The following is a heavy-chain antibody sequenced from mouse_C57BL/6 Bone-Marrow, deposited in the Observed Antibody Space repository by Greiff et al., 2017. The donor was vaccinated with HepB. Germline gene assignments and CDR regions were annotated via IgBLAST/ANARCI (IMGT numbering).Heavy chain of an antibody. D-gene: IGHD1-1*01. J-gene: IGHJ3*01. CDR3: ARFYGSSLAWFAY. Sequence: EVQLVESGGGLVQPGGSLSLSCAASGFTFTDYYMSWVRQPPGKALEWLGFIRNKANGYTTEYSASVKGRFTISRDNSQSILYLQMNALRAEDSATYYCARFYGSSLAWFAYWGQGTLVTVSA. V-gene: IGHV7-3*01. CDR2: IRNKANGYTT. CDR1: GFTFTDYY.